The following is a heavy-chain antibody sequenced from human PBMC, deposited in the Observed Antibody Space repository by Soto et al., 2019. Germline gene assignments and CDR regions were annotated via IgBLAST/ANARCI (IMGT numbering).Heavy chain of an antibody. J-gene: IGHJ6*02. CDR3: AKGRGGKTVANFGMDV. D-gene: IGHD3-16*01. CDR1: GDSVSNDY. CDR2: ISPFGGAT. V-gene: IGHV1-46*01. Sequence: GASVKVSCKASGDSVSNDYSHWVRQAPGQGFEWLGLISPFGGATAYAQRFKGRVTVTMDKSSTTFYLELSSLRSDDTAVYYCAKGRGGKTVANFGMDVWGQGVTVTVS.